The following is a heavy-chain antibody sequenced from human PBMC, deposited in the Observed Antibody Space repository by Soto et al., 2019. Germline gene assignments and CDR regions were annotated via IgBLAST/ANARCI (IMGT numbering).Heavy chain of an antibody. CDR1: GFTFSSYA. CDR2: ISYDRSNK. CDR3: ARDEIRFSWAYGMDV. Sequence: QVQLVESGGGVVQPGRSLRLSCAASGFTFSSYAMHWVRQAPGKGLEWVAVISYDRSNKYYADSVKGRFTISRDNSKNTLYLQMNSLRAEDTAVYYCARDEIRFSWAYGMDVWGQGTTVTVSS. J-gene: IGHJ6*02. V-gene: IGHV3-30-3*01. D-gene: IGHD3-3*01.